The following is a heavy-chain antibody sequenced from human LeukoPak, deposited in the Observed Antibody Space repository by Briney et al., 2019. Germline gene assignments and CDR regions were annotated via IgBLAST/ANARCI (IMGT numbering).Heavy chain of an antibody. Sequence: GGSLRLSCAASGFTFSSYSMNWVRQAPGKGLEWVSSISGSGASTYYADSVKGRFTISRDNSKNTLYLQMSSLRAEDTAVYYCAKDRSNYYYDSSGYCFDYWGQGSLVTVSS. CDR2: ISGSGAST. J-gene: IGHJ4*02. CDR3: AKDRSNYYYDSSGYCFDY. CDR1: GFTFSSYS. V-gene: IGHV3-23*01. D-gene: IGHD3-22*01.